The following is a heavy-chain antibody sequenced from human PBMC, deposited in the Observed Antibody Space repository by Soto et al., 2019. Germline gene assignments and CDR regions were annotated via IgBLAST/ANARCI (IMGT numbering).Heavy chain of an antibody. CDR1: GGSISSYY. CDR2: IYYSGST. CDR3: ARLIAARSGGAFDI. Sequence: SETLSLTCTVSGGSISSYYWSWIRQPPGKGLEWIGYIYYSGSTNYNPSLKSRVTISVDTSTNQFSLKLSSVTAADTAVYYCARLIAARSGGAFDIWGQGTMVTVSS. V-gene: IGHV4-59*08. D-gene: IGHD6-6*01. J-gene: IGHJ3*02.